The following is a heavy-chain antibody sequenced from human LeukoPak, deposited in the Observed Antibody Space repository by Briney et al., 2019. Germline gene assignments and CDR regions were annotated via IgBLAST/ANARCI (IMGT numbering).Heavy chain of an antibody. CDR2: IYYSGST. J-gene: IGHJ4*02. CDR3: ARGVPYGPSYEFFDY. CDR1: GGSFSDDY. V-gene: IGHV4-59*01. D-gene: IGHD3-10*01. Sequence: SETLSLTCTVYGGSFSDDYWSWVRQPPGKELECIGYIYYSGSTNYNPSLKSRVTISLHTSKNQFSLKLNSVTAADTAVYYCARGVPYGPSYEFFDYWGQGTLVTVSS.